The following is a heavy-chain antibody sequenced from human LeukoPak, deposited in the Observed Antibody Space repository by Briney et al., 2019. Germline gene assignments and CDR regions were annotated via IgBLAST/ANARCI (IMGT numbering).Heavy chain of an antibody. Sequence: PSETLSLTCTVSDDSISSYYCDWIRQPPGKGLEWIGYIYYSGTTNYNPSLKSRLTISVDTSKNQFSLKLSSVTAADTAVYYCARGPNYVWGSYRYFDYWGQGTLVTVST. V-gene: IGHV4-59*12. CDR3: ARGPNYVWGSYRYFDY. CDR2: IYYSGTT. CDR1: DDSISSYY. D-gene: IGHD3-16*02. J-gene: IGHJ4*02.